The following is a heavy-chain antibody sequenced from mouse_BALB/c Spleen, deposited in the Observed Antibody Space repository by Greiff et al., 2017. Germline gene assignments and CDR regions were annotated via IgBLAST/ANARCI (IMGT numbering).Heavy chain of an antibody. J-gene: IGHJ1*01. D-gene: IGHD2-14*01. CDR3: ARKPYDRDWYFDV. CDR1: GFSLTSYG. Sequence: QVQLKESGPGLVQPSQSLSITCTVSGFSLTSYGVHWVRQSPGKGLEWLGVIWSGGSTDYNAAFISRLSISKDNSKSQVFFKMNSLQANDTAIYYCARKPYDRDWYFDVGGAGTTVTVSS. V-gene: IGHV2-2*02. CDR2: IWSGGST.